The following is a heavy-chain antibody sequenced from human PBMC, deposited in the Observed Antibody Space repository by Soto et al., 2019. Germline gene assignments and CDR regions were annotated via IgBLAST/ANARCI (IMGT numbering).Heavy chain of an antibody. Sequence: QITLKESGPSLVKPTETLTLTCTFSGFSLSTTGLGVAWIRQPPGKALEWLAVTYWDDDERYSPSLKSRVTIAKDTPKTQVVLITTNMDPVATATYSCSQSYGSGKSGWYFHSWGPGTLVTVSS. CDR1: GFSLSTTGLG. CDR2: TYWDDDE. D-gene: IGHD1-26*01. CDR3: SQSYGSGKSGWYFHS. J-gene: IGHJ4*02. V-gene: IGHV2-5*02.